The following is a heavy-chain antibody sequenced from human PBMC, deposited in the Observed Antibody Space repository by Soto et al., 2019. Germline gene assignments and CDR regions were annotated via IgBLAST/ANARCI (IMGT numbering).Heavy chain of an antibody. Sequence: PGGSLRLSCAASGFTFSSYSMNWVRQAPGKGLEWVSYISSSSSTIYYADSVKGRFTISRDNAKNTLYLQMNSLRAEDTAVYYCAREFVLRFLEWPDHFDYWGQGTLVTVSS. V-gene: IGHV3-48*01. J-gene: IGHJ4*02. CDR1: GFTFSSYS. CDR3: AREFVLRFLEWPDHFDY. D-gene: IGHD3-3*01. CDR2: ISSSSSTI.